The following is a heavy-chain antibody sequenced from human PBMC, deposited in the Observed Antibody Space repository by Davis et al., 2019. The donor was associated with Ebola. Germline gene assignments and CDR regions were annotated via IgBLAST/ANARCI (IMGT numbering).Heavy chain of an antibody. V-gene: IGHV1-2*02. Sequence: ASVKVPCKTSGYPFSAYYIHWVRQAPGQGLEWMGWINPNSGATNTAQGFQDRVTMTRDTSISTVYLELRRLRSDDTAVYYCAKDWGLATLKHFYMDVWGEGTTVTVSS. CDR3: AKDWGLATLKHFYMDV. J-gene: IGHJ6*03. CDR1: GYPFSAYY. D-gene: IGHD5-12*01. CDR2: INPNSGAT.